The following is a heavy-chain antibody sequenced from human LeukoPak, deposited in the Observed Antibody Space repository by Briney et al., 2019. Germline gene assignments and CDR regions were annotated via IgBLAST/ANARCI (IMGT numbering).Heavy chain of an antibody. D-gene: IGHD6-6*01. J-gene: IGHJ5*02. CDR1: GFTFSDYY. Sequence: PGGSLRLSCAASGFTFSDYYMSWIRQAPGKGLEWVSYISSSSSYTNYADSVKGRFTISRDNAKNSLYLQINSLRAEDTAVYYCSTDVYSSSSVDWFDPWGQGTLVTVSS. CDR3: STDVYSSSSVDWFDP. CDR2: ISSSSSYT. V-gene: IGHV3-11*06.